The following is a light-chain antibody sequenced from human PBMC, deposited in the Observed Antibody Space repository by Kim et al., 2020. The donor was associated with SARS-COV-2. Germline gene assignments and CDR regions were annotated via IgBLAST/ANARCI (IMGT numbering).Light chain of an antibody. J-gene: IGKJ4*01. CDR1: QSVSNK. CDR3: QQYHNWPPLT. V-gene: IGKV3-15*01. Sequence: SPGERLTLSCRASQSVSNKLAWYQQRPGQAPSLLIYGASTRVTGTPARFSGSGSGTEFTLTISSLQSEDFAVYYCQQYHNWPPLTVGGGTKVDIK. CDR2: GAS.